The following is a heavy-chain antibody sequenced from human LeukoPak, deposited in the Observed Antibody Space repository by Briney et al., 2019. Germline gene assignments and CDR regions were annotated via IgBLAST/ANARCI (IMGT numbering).Heavy chain of an antibody. D-gene: IGHD3-10*01. J-gene: IGHJ4*02. Sequence: PGGSLRLSCAASGFTFSNYAMTWVRQAPGKGLEWVSVISGVGSNTDYADSVKGRFTISRDNSKNTLNLQMNSLRAEDTAVYYCVKDRTGTYTLDYWGQGTLVTVSS. CDR1: GFTFSNYA. V-gene: IGHV3-23*01. CDR2: ISGVGSNT. CDR3: VKDRTGTYTLDY.